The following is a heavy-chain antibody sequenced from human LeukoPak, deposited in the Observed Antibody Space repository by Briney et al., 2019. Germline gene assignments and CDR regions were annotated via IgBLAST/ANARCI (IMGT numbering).Heavy chain of an antibody. Sequence: EASVTVSCKASGYTFTGYYMHWVRQAPGQGLEWMGWINPNSGGTNYAQKFQGRVTMTRDTSISTAYMELSRLRSDDTAVYYCATDSSGYGAFDAFDIWGQGIMVTVSS. CDR2: INPNSGGT. J-gene: IGHJ3*02. CDR3: ATDSSGYGAFDAFDI. D-gene: IGHD3-22*01. CDR1: GYTFTGYY. V-gene: IGHV1-2*02.